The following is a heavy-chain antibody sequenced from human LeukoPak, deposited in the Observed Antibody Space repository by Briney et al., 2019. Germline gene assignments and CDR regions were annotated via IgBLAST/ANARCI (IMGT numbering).Heavy chain of an antibody. Sequence: SETLSLTCTVSGDSITNYYWSWIRQPPGKGLEWIGYIYYSGSTNYNPSLTSRVTISMDTSKNRFSLKVSSVTAADTAVYYCARAASLLYGDYGFFDYWGQGTLVTVSS. V-gene: IGHV4-59*01. CDR3: ARAASLLYGDYGFFDY. J-gene: IGHJ4*02. D-gene: IGHD4-17*01. CDR1: GDSITNYY. CDR2: IYYSGST.